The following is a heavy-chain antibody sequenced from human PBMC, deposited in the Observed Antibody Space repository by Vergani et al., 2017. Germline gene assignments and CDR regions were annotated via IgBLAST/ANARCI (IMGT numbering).Heavy chain of an antibody. D-gene: IGHD2-2*01. CDR2: INPNSGGT. Sequence: QVQLVQSGAEVKKPGASVKVSCKASGYTFTGYYMHWVRQAPGQGLEWMGWINPNSGGTNYAQKFQGRVTMTRDTSISTAYMGLSRLGSDGPAVDYCARGDIGVVPAGMGGEWGQGSLVTVSS. J-gene: IGHJ4*02. CDR1: GYTFTGYY. CDR3: ARGDIGVVPAGMGGE. V-gene: IGHV1-2*02.